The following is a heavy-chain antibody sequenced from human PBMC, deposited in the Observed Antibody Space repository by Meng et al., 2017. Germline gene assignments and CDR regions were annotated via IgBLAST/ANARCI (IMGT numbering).Heavy chain of an antibody. CDR3: ARQRGPDF. CDR1: GGFISGYY. D-gene: IGHD5-12*01. Sequence: VPVQQWRAGRERASGILSLGCAVYGGFISGYYWNWSRQPRGKGVGWIWEINEFGSTNYNPSLKSRVTILVDTSKNPFSLKLRSVTAADTAVYYCARQRGPDFWGQGSLVTVSS. V-gene: IGHV4-34*01. J-gene: IGHJ4*02. CDR2: INEFGST.